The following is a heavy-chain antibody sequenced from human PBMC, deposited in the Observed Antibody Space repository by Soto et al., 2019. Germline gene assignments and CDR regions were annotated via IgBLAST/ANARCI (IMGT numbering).Heavy chain of an antibody. CDR3: TTSPWGSYRFLDC. J-gene: IGHJ4*02. V-gene: IGHV3-15*01. CDR2: VSSKTDAGTT. D-gene: IGHD3-16*02. Sequence: GGSLRLSCAASGFTFSNAWMSWVRQAPGKGLEWVGRVSSKTDAGTTDYAASVKDRFIISRDDSKNTLYLQMNSLKSEDTAVYYCTTSPWGSYRFLDCWGQGTLVTVSS. CDR1: GFTFSNAW.